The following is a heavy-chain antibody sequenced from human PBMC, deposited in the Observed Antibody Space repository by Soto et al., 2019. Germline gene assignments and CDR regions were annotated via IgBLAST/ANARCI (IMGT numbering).Heavy chain of an antibody. J-gene: IGHJ4*02. CDR2: IAKDGSNK. Sequence: QVQVVQSGGGVVQPGTSLRLSCEASGFIFSSYAMHWVRQAPGKGLEWLAVIAKDGSNKFYAASVKGRFTISRDNSKSTLSLQINTLRNEDTAVYYCARDGGKTHFHFDYWGQGTRVAVSP. CDR3: ARDGGKTHFHFDY. V-gene: IGHV3-30-3*01. CDR1: GFIFSSYA. D-gene: IGHD3-16*01.